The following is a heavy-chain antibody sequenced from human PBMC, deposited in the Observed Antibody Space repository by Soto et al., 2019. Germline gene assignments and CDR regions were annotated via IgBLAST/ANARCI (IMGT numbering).Heavy chain of an antibody. J-gene: IGHJ5*02. Sequence: GGSLRLSCAASGFTFDDYAMHWVRQAPGKGLEWVSGITWNSNNIAYADSVKGRFTISRDNAKNSLYLQMNSLRAEDTALYYCTKGRYDSSGYDLRPWFDPWGQGTLVTVSS. CDR2: ITWNSNNI. CDR1: GFTFDDYA. V-gene: IGHV3-9*01. D-gene: IGHD3-22*01. CDR3: TKGRYDSSGYDLRPWFDP.